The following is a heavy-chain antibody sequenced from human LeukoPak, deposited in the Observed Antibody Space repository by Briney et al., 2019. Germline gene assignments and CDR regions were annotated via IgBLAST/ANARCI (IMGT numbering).Heavy chain of an antibody. CDR2: IDPNSGGT. CDR1: GYTFTGYY. D-gene: IGHD3-22*01. Sequence: ASVKVSCKASGYTFTGYYMHWVRQAPGQGLEWMGWIDPNSGGTNYAQKFQGRATMTRDTSISTAYMELSRLRSDDTAVYYCARADVVITMIVVVPDYWGQGTLVTVSS. V-gene: IGHV1-2*02. J-gene: IGHJ4*02. CDR3: ARADVVITMIVVVPDY.